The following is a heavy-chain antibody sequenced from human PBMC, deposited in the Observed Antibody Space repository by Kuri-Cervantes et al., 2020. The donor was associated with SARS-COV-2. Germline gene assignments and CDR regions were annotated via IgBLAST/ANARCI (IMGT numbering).Heavy chain of an antibody. CDR3: ARSPYDFWSGSWG. CDR1: GGSVSDRNSY. D-gene: IGHD3-3*01. J-gene: IGHJ4*02. V-gene: IGHV4-61*01. Sequence: ESLKISCTVSGGSVSDRNSYWTWIRQFPGKGLEWIGYIYHTGSPTYSPSLKSRVTISLDKPKNQFSLRLTSVTAADTAVYYCARSPYDFWSGSWGWGQGTLVTVSS. CDR2: IYHTGSP.